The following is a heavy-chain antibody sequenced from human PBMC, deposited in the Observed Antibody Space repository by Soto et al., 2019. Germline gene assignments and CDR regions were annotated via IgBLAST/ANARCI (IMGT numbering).Heavy chain of an antibody. CDR2: TNHLGRS. D-gene: IGHD6-13*01. V-gene: IGHV4-34*01. CDR3: GGAGAGPNNY. J-gene: IGHJ4*02. Sequence: QVQLQQWGAGLLKPSATLSLTCTVHGASFTGHYWSWVRQSPGKGLEWIGETNHLGRSNYNPSLRSRVTLSVEASKKQFSLSLRSVTAVDAAVYFCGGAGAGPNNYWGQGTLVTVSS. CDR1: GASFTGHY.